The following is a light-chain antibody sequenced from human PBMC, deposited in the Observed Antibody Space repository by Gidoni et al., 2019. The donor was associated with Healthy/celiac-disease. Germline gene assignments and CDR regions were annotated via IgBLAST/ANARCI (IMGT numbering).Light chain of an antibody. V-gene: IGLV1-47*01. CDR2: RNN. Sequence: QSLLTQPPPASGTPGPRVTISCSGSSSNIGSKYVYWYQQLPGTVPKLLIYRNNQRPSGVPDRFSGSKSGTSASLAISGLRSEDEADYYCAAWDDSLSGYVFGTGTKVTVL. J-gene: IGLJ1*01. CDR3: AAWDDSLSGYV. CDR1: SSNIGSKY.